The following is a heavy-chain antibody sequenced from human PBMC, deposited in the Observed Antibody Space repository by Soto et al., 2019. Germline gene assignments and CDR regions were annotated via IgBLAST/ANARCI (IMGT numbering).Heavy chain of an antibody. CDR2: IYWDDDK. J-gene: IGHJ4*02. V-gene: IGHV2-5*02. D-gene: IGHD2-15*01. CDR3: PHIGVRGWFDF. CDR1: GFSLSTRGVG. Sequence: QITLKESGPTLVKPTQTLTLTCTFSGFSLSTRGVGVGWIRQPPGKALEWLALIYWDDDKRYSPSLKTRLTTTKHPPKNQVALKRINMDLGDTPTYSCPHIGVRGWFDFWGQGPLVTVSS.